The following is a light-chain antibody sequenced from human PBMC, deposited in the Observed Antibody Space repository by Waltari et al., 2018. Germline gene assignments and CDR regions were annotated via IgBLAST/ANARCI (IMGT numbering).Light chain of an antibody. CDR2: GNS. J-gene: IGLJ3*02. V-gene: IGLV1-40*01. Sequence: QSVLTQPPSVSGAPGQRVTISCTGSSSNIGAGYDVHWYQQLPGTAPKLPIYGNSNRPSGVPDRFSCSKSGTSASLAITGLQAEDEADYYCQSYDSSLSGLFGGGTKLTVL. CDR1: SSNIGAGYD. CDR3: QSYDSSLSGL.